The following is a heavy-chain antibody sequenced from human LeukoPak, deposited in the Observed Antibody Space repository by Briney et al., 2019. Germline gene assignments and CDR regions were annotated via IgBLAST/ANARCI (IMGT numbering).Heavy chain of an antibody. Sequence: SETLSLTCTVSGGSISSYYWSWIRQPPGKGLEWIGEINHSGSTNYNPSLKSRVTISVDTSKNQFSLKLSSVTAADTAVYYCARGRRVTMVRGVRFDYWGQGTLVTVSS. CDR1: GGSISSYY. J-gene: IGHJ4*02. D-gene: IGHD3-10*01. CDR3: ARGRRVTMVRGVRFDY. V-gene: IGHV4-34*01. CDR2: INHSGST.